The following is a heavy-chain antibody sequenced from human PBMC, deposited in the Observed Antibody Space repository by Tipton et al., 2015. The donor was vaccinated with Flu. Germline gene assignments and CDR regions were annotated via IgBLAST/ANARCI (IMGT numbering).Heavy chain of an antibody. D-gene: IGHD3-9*01. CDR1: GGSISSSSYY. Sequence: TLSLTCTVSGGSISSSSYYWGWIRQPPGKGLEWIGSIYYSGSTYYNPSLKSRVTISVDTSKNQFSLKLSSVTAADTAVYYCARDGAAIFRYFDWLLGADAFDSWSQGTMVTVSS. V-gene: IGHV4-39*07. CDR2: IYYSGST. CDR3: ARDGAAIFRYFDWLLGADAFDS. J-gene: IGHJ3*02.